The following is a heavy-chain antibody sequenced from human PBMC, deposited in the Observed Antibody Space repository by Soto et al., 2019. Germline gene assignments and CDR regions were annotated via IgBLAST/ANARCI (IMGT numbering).Heavy chain of an antibody. CDR3: AKGHYYYDSSGYYPLQVPHYFDY. CDR2: ISGSGGST. D-gene: IGHD3-22*01. V-gene: IGHV3-23*01. J-gene: IGHJ4*02. CDR1: GFTFSSYA. Sequence: GGSLRVSCAASGFTFSSYAMSWVRQAPGKGLEWVSAISGSGGSTYYADSVKGRFTISRDNSKNTLYLQMNSLRAEDTAVYYCAKGHYYYDSSGYYPLQVPHYFDYWGQGTLVTVSS.